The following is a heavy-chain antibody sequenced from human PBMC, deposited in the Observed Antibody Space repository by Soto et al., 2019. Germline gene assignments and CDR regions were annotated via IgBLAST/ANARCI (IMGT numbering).Heavy chain of an antibody. CDR1: GGSISGNY. CDR3: ARRYGYSFDY. V-gene: IGHV4-59*08. J-gene: IGHJ4*02. CDR2: IYYSGST. Sequence: ASETLSLTCTVSGGSISGNYWTWIRQPPGKGLEWIGYIYYSGSTNYNPSLKSRVTISVDTSKNQFSLKLSSVTAADTAVYYCARRYGYSFDYWGQGTLVTVSS. D-gene: IGHD1-1*01.